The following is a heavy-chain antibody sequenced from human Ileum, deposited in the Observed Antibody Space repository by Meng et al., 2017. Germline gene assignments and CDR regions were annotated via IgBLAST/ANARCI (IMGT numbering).Heavy chain of an antibody. J-gene: IGHJ5*02. CDR1: GGSFSGYY. D-gene: IGHD2-15*01. CDR2: INHSGST. CDR3: ARGIPGYCSGGSCYCWFDP. V-gene: IGHV4-34*01. Sequence: GSLRLSCAVLGGSFSGYYWSWIRQPPGKGLEWIGEINHSGSTNYNPSLKSRVTISVDTSKNQFSLKLSSVTAADTAVYYCARGIPGYCSGGSCYCWFDPWGQGAQVTGFS.